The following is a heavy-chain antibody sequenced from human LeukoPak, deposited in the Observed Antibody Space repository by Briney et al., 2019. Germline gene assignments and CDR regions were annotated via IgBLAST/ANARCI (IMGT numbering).Heavy chain of an antibody. D-gene: IGHD3-16*02. CDR2: ISSNGGST. CDR1: GFTFSSYA. CDR3: ASLERDWRGSYRKGDY. V-gene: IGHV3-64*01. J-gene: IGHJ4*02. Sequence: PGGSLRLSCAASGFTFSSYAMHWVRQAPGKGLEYVSAISSNGGSTYYANSVKGRFTISRDNSKNTLNLQMNSLRAEDTAMYYCASLERDWRGSYRKGDYWGQGTLVTVSS.